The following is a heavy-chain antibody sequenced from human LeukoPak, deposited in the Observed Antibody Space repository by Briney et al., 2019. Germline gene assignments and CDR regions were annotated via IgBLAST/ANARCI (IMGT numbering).Heavy chain of an antibody. CDR1: GFTFSSYE. V-gene: IGHV3-48*03. J-gene: IGHJ4*02. Sequence: GGSRRLSCAASGFTFSSYEMNWVRQAPGKGLEWVSYVSSSGSTIYYADSVKGRFTISRDNAKNSLYLEMNSLRAEDAAVYYCARTYYDSSGYAFDYWGQGTLVTVSS. CDR3: ARTYYDSSGYAFDY. D-gene: IGHD3-22*01. CDR2: VSSSGSTI.